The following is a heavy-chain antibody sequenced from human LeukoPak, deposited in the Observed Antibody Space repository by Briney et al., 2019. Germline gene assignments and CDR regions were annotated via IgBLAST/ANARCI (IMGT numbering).Heavy chain of an antibody. CDR3: ARDRKDYGDYGEYYYYYGMDV. V-gene: IGHV4-59*01. CDR1: GGSISSYY. D-gene: IGHD4-17*01. Sequence: SETLSLTCTVSGGSISSYYWSWIRQPPGKGLEWIGYIYYSGSTNYNPSLKSRVTMSVDTSKNQFSLKLSSVTAADTAVYYCARDRKDYGDYGEYYYYYGMDVWGQGTTVTVSS. J-gene: IGHJ6*02. CDR2: IYYSGST.